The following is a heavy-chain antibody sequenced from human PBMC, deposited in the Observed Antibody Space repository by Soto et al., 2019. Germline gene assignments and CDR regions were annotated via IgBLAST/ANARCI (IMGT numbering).Heavy chain of an antibody. V-gene: IGHV1-69*01. CDR1: GGTFSSYA. D-gene: IGHD1-1*01. CDR2: IIPIFGIP. J-gene: IGHJ5*02. CDR3: AKAAQTRFNWNDLGNWFDP. Sequence: QVQLVQPGAEVKKPGSSVKVSCKESGGTFSSYAIAWVRQAPGQGLEWMGGIIPIFGIPNYAQKFQGRVAITADESTNTAYMELSSLRSDDTAVYYCAKAAQTRFNWNDLGNWFDPWGQGTLVTVSS.